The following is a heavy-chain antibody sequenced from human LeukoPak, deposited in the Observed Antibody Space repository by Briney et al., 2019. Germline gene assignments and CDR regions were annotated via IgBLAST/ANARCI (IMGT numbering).Heavy chain of an antibody. CDR2: IYSGGST. Sequence: AGGSLRLSCAASGFTVSSNYMSWVRQAPGKGLEWVSVIYSGGSTKYADSVKGRFTISRDNSKNTLYLQMNSLRAEDTAVYYCAKGTHIVVVTAIPAEYFQHWGQGTLVTVSS. D-gene: IGHD2-21*02. V-gene: IGHV3-66*01. CDR1: GFTVSSNY. CDR3: AKGTHIVVVTAIPAEYFQH. J-gene: IGHJ1*01.